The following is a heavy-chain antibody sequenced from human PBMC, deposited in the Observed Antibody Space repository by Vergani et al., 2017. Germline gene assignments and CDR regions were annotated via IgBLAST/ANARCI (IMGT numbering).Heavy chain of an antibody. CDR2: IWYDGSNK. CDR3: ARDRYGDYELDY. V-gene: IGHV3-33*01. J-gene: IGHJ4*02. D-gene: IGHD4-17*01. CDR1: GFTFSSYG. Sequence: QVQLVESGGGVVQPGRSLSLSCAASGFTFSSYGMHWVRQAPGKGLEWVAVIWYDGSNKYYADSVKGRFTISRDNAKNTLYLQMNSLRAEDTAVYYCARDRYGDYELDYWGQGTLVTVSS.